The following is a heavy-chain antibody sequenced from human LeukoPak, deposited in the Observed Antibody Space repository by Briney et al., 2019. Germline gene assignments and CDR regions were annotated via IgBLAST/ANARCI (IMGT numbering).Heavy chain of an antibody. CDR1: GGSFSGYY. CDR3: ARHRITIFGVVIADAFDI. Sequence: SETLSLTCAVYGGSFSGYYWSWIRQPPGKGLEWIGEINHSGSTNYNPSLKSRVTMSVDTSKNQFSLKLSSVTAADTAVYYCARHRITIFGVVIADAFDIWGQGTMVTVSS. V-gene: IGHV4-34*01. CDR2: INHSGST. D-gene: IGHD3-3*01. J-gene: IGHJ3*02.